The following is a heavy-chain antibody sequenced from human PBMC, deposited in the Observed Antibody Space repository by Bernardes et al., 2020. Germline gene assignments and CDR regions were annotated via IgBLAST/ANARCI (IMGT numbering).Heavy chain of an antibody. J-gene: IGHJ4*02. CDR1: GFTFDAYS. D-gene: IGHD6-19*01. V-gene: IGHV3-43*01. Sequence: GGSLRLSCAASGFTFDAYSMHWVRQAPGKGLQWVSVINRDGGITYYGDSVKGRFTISRDNSKNSLYLQMDGLTTDDTALYYCAKEHISGWPTLDYWGQGALVTVSS. CDR3: AKEHISGWPTLDY. CDR2: INRDGGIT.